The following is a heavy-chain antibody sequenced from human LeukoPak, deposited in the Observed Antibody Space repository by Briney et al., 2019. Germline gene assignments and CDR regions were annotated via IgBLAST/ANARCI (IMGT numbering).Heavy chain of an antibody. D-gene: IGHD3-22*01. CDR2: ISSSGSTI. CDR3: ARDGFDSSGYYWINDAFDI. Sequence: TGGSLRLSCAASGFTFSSYEMNWVRQAPGKGLEWVSYISSSGSTIYYADSVKGRFTISRDNAKNSLYLQMNSLRAEDTAVYYCARDGFDSSGYYWINDAFDIWGQGTMVTVSS. CDR1: GFTFSSYE. V-gene: IGHV3-48*03. J-gene: IGHJ3*02.